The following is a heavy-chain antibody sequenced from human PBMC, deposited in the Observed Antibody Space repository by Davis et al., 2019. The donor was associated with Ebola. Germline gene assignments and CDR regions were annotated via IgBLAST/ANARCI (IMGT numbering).Heavy chain of an antibody. J-gene: IGHJ2*01. V-gene: IGHV3-15*01. Sequence: GGSLRLSCAASGFTFTNAWMSWVRRAPGKGLEWVGRIKTKTDGGTTDYAAPVKGRFAMSRDDSKNTLYLQMNSLKIEDTAVYYCTTLSTVTTMYFDLWGRGTLVTVSS. CDR2: IKTKTDGGTT. CDR3: TTLSTVTTMYFDL. CDR1: GFTFTNAW. D-gene: IGHD4-17*01.